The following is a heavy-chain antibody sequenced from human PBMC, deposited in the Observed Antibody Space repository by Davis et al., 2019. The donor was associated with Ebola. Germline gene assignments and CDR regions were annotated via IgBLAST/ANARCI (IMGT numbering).Heavy chain of an antibody. Sequence: ASVKVSCKASGYTFTSYAMHWVRQAPGQRLEWMGWINAGNGNTKYSQKFQGRVTITRNTSASTAYMELSSLRSEDTAVYYCAGNTVTTRLDYYGMDVWGQGTTVTVSS. D-gene: IGHD4-17*01. CDR3: AGNTVTTRLDYYGMDV. CDR1: GYTFTSYA. CDR2: INAGNGNT. V-gene: IGHV1-3*01. J-gene: IGHJ6*02.